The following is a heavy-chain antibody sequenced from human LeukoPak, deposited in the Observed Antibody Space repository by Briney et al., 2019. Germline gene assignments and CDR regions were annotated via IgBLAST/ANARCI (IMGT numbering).Heavy chain of an antibody. CDR3: AAEGGGLELQPD. Sequence: PSETLSLTCTVSGYSISSGYYWGWIRQPPGKGLEWIGSIYHSGSTYYNPSLKSRVTISVDTSKNQFSLKLSSVTAADTAVYYCAAEGGGLELQPDWGQGTLVTVSS. D-gene: IGHD3-3*01. V-gene: IGHV4-38-2*02. CDR1: GYSISSGYY. CDR2: IYHSGST. J-gene: IGHJ4*02.